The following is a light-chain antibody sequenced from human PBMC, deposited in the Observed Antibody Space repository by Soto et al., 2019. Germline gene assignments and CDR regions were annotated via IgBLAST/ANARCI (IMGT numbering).Light chain of an antibody. J-gene: IGLJ1*01. CDR2: EVN. CDR3: SSYAGSSKV. Sequence: QSVLTQPPSAPGSPGQSVAISCTGTSSDVGGYNYVSWYQQHPGKAPKLMIYEVNKRPSGVPDRFSGSKSGNTASLTVSGLQAEDEADYSCSSYAGSSKVFGTGTKVTVL. V-gene: IGLV2-8*01. CDR1: SSDVGGYNY.